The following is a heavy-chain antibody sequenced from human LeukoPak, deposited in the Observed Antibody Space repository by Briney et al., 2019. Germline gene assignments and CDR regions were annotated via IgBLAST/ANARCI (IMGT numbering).Heavy chain of an antibody. J-gene: IGHJ4*02. V-gene: IGHV3-7*03. CDR1: GFTFSDYW. CDR2: IKYDGNEK. D-gene: IGHD3-10*01. CDR3: ARQAPVRGVRIYPTDY. Sequence: GGSLRLSCAASGFTFSDYWMTWVRQAPGKGLEWVANIKYDGNEKYYLDSVKGRFTISRDNAENSLYLQMNGLRAEDTALYYCARQAPVRGVRIYPTDYCGQGTLVTVSS.